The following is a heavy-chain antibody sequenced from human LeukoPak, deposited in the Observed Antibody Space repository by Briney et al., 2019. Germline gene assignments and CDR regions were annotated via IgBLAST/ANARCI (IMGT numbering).Heavy chain of an antibody. D-gene: IGHD3-10*01. Sequence: SETLSLTCTVSGGSISSYYWSWIRQPPGKGLEWIGEINHSGSTNYNPSLKSRVTISVDTSKNQFSLKLSSVTAADTAVYYCARRGPLLWFGELIRPWFDPWGQGTLVTVSS. CDR2: INHSGST. CDR1: GGSISSYY. CDR3: ARRGPLLWFGELIRPWFDP. J-gene: IGHJ5*02. V-gene: IGHV4-34*01.